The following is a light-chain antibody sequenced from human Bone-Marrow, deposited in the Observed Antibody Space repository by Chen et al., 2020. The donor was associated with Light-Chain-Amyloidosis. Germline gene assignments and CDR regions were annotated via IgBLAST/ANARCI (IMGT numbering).Light chain of an antibody. CDR2: GSS. CDR3: QQYGTSPLT. V-gene: IGKV3-20*01. Sequence: EIVLTQSPGTLSLSPGEGANLSCRASQTISSNYLTWYQQKFGQAPRLLIYGSSSRATGIPDRFTCSVSVTDFTLTINRLEPEDFAMYYCQQYGTSPLTFGGGTKVEIK. CDR1: QTISSNY. J-gene: IGKJ4*01.